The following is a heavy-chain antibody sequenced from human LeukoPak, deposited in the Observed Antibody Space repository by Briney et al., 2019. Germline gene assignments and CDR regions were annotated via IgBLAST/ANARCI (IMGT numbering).Heavy chain of an antibody. D-gene: IGHD3-10*01. V-gene: IGHV3-23*01. J-gene: IGHJ4*02. CDR3: AKLPHYYGSGSPGGTYYFDY. CDR1: GFTFSSYA. Sequence: GGSLRLSCAASGFTFSSYAMSWVRQAPGKGLEWVSAISGSGGSTYYADSVKGRFTISRDNSKNTLYLQMNSLRAEDTAVYYCAKLPHYYGSGSPGGTYYFDYWGQGTLVTVSS. CDR2: ISGSGGST.